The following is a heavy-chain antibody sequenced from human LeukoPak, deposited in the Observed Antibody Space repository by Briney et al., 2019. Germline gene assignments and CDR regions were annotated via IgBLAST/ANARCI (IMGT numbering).Heavy chain of an antibody. CDR3: ARFLDY. V-gene: IGHV3-48*02. J-gene: IGHJ4*02. CDR1: GFTFSSYT. CDR2: FSSSSSTI. Sequence: GGSLRLSCAASGFTFSSYTMNWVRQAPGKGLEWVSYFSSSSSTIHYADSVKGRFTISRDNAKKSLYLQMNSLIDEDTAVYYCARFLDYWGQGTLVTVSS.